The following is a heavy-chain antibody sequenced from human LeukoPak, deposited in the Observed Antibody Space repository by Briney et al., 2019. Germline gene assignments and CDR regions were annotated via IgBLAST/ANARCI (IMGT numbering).Heavy chain of an antibody. CDR2: VYSGGST. V-gene: IGHV3-66*01. J-gene: IGHJ4*02. D-gene: IGHD1-26*01. CDR1: GFTLSSNY. CDR3: ATADSGSYYSGFDY. Sequence: PGGSLRLFCAASGFTLSSNYMSWLRQATGKGLEWVSVVYSGGSTHYADSVKGRFTISRDNSKNTLYLHMNSLRAEDTAVYYCATADSGSYYSGFDYWGQGTLVTVSS.